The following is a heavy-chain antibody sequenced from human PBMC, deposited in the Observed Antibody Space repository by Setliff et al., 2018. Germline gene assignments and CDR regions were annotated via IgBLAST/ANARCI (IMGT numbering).Heavy chain of an antibody. CDR3: ARMSTSGPHYDY. D-gene: IGHD2-8*02. CDR2: IHAGSSNT. J-gene: IGHJ4*02. Sequence: ASVKVSCKASGYSFSSNAFHWVRQAPGQTLEWMGWIHAGSSNTLYSQRFPDRITISRDTSATTVHMELSSLRSDDTAVYYCARMSTSGPHYDYWGQGTLVTVSS. V-gene: IGHV1-3*01. CDR1: GYSFSSNA.